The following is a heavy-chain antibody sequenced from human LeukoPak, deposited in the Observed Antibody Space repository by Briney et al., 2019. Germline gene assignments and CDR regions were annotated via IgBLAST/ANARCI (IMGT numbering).Heavy chain of an antibody. CDR1: VCTFSSYA. CDR2: INPIFGTA. V-gene: IGHV1-69*13. J-gene: IGHJ4*02. CDR3: ARRPLYDSSGYYFDY. D-gene: IGHD3-22*01. Sequence: SVKVSCKASVCTFSSYAISWVGQAPGQGLEWMGGINPIFGTANYAQTFKGRVTITADESTSTAYMELRSLRSEDTAVYYCARRPLYDSSGYYFDYWGQGTLVTVSS.